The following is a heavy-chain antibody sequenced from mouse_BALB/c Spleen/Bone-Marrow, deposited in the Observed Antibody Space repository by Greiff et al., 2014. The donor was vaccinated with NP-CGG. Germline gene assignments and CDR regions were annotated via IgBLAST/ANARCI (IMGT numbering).Heavy chain of an antibody. CDR2: INPSTGYT. J-gene: IGHJ3*01. CDR3: ARGYYGSSLVY. Sequence: QVQLQQSGAELAKPGASVKMSCKASGYTFISYWMHWVKQRPGQGLEWIGYINPSTGYTEYNQKFKDKATLTADKSSSTAYMQLSSLTSEDSAVYYCARGYYGSSLVYWGQGTLVTVSA. V-gene: IGHV1-7*01. CDR1: GYTFISYW. D-gene: IGHD1-1*01.